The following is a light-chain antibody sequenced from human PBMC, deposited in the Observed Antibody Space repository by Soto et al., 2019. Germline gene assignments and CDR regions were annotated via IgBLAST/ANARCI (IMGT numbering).Light chain of an antibody. CDR1: QTFRNNY. V-gene: IGKV3-20*01. CDR2: DAS. Sequence: EVVMTQSPATLSVSPGERATLSCRASQTFRNNYLARYQQKPGQAPRLLIYDASSRATGIPDRFSGGGSGTDFTLTISRLEPEDFAVYYCQQFSSYPLTFGGGTKVDIK. J-gene: IGKJ4*01. CDR3: QQFSSYPLT.